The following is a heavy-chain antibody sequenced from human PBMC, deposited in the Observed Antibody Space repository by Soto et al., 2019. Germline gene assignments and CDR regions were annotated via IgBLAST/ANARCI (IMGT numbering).Heavy chain of an antibody. D-gene: IGHD3-16*01. V-gene: IGHV1-18*01. CDR2: TSTYSGKT. Sequence: QVQLVQSGDEVRKPGSSVKVSCKAPGYIFVNYGIAWVRQAPGQGLERMGWTSTYSGKTHYASKVQGRLTMTTDTSTSTAYLDLGSLTSDDTAVYYCAMVDNYVTPTPQDVWGQGTTVTVSS. CDR1: GYIFVNYG. J-gene: IGHJ6*02. CDR3: AMVDNYVTPTPQDV.